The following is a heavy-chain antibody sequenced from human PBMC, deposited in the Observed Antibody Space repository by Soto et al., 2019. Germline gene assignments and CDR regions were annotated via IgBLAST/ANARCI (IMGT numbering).Heavy chain of an antibody. V-gene: IGHV4-31*03. Sequence: PSETLSLTCTVSGGSISSGGYYWSWIRQHPGKGLEWIGYIYYSGSTYYNPSLKSRVTISVDTSKNRFSLKLSSVTAADTAVYYCARGESITLVRGVIIRGGMDVWGQGTTVTVSS. D-gene: IGHD3-10*01. CDR2: IYYSGST. J-gene: IGHJ6*02. CDR3: ARGESITLVRGVIIRGGMDV. CDR1: GGSISSGGYY.